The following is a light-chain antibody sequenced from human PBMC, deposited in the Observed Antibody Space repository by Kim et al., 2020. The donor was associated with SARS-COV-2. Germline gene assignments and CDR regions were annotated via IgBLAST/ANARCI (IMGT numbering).Light chain of an antibody. V-gene: IGKV1-8*01. Sequence: ASTGDRVTITCRASQGISSYLAWYQQKPGKAPKLLIYAASTLQSGVPSRFSGSGSGTEFTLTIGSLQSDDYATYYCQQYCNYPRTFGQGTRLEIK. CDR3: QQYCNYPRT. CDR1: QGISSY. CDR2: AAS. J-gene: IGKJ1*01.